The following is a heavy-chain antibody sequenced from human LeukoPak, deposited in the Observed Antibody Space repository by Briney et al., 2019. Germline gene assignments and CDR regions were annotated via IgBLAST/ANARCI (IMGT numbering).Heavy chain of an antibody. D-gene: IGHD5-24*01. CDR3: VKGGDFEY. V-gene: IGHV3-64D*06. CDR1: GFTFSTYY. Sequence: QPGGSLRLSCSASGFTFSTYYMHWVRQAPGQGLEYVSAISSDGGSTYYADSVKGRFTISRDNSKDTLYLQMNTIRGEDTAVYYCVKGGDFEYWGQGTLVIVSS. J-gene: IGHJ4*02. CDR2: ISSDGGST.